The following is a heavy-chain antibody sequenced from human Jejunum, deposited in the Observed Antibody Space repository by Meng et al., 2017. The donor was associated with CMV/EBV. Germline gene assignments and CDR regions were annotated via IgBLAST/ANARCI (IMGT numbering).Heavy chain of an antibody. CDR2: IHNSGNT. J-gene: IGHJ4*02. V-gene: IGHV4-34*01. D-gene: IGHD6-19*01. CDR3: ARRVAVTGSSFLD. CDR1: SGSVSGYY. Sequence: VYSGSVSGYYCAWFRQPPGRGLELIGEIHNSGNTNLKSSLRSRVTMSIDTSKRQVSLTVTSVTAADTGVYYCARRVAVTGSSFLDWGQGALVTVSS.